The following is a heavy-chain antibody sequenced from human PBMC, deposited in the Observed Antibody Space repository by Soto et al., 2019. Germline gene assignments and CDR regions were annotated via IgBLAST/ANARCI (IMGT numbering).Heavy chain of an antibody. CDR1: GYTFADYG. D-gene: IGHD2-15*01. Sequence: QAQLVQSGAEVKKPGASVKVSCQAGGYTFADYGISWVRQAPGQGLECVGWIGPYNGNTNYAQNLQDRVTMTTDTSTNAAYMELRSLRSDDTALYYCARCYCTGGSCYTCWHFDLWGRGTLLTVSS. CDR2: IGPYNGNT. J-gene: IGHJ2*01. V-gene: IGHV1-18*01. CDR3: ARCYCTGGSCYTCWHFDL.